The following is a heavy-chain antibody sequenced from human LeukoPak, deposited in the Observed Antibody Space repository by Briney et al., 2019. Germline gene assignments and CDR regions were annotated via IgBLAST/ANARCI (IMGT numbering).Heavy chain of an antibody. V-gene: IGHV1-69*05. D-gene: IGHD3-22*01. CDR3: AREGDYYYDSSGYYYFDY. CDR1: GGTFSSYA. CDR2: IIPIFGTA. J-gene: IGHJ4*02. Sequence: SVKVSCKXSGGTFSSYAISWVPQAPGQGLEWMGRIIPIFGTANYAQKFQGRVAITTDESTSTAYMELSSLRSEDTAVYYCAREGDYYYDSSGYYYFDYWGQGTLVTVSS.